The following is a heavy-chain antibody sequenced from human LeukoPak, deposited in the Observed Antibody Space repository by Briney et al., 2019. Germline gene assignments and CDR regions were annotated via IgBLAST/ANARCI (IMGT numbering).Heavy chain of an antibody. CDR2: IYYSGST. CDR1: GGSISSYY. CDR3: ARRGRLYYCYMDV. D-gene: IGHD1-1*01. J-gene: IGHJ6*03. Sequence: SETLSLTCTVSGGSISSYYWSWIRQPPGKGLEWIGYIYYSGSTNYNPSLKSRVTMSVDTSKNQFSLKLSSVTAADTAVYYCARRGRLYYCYMDVWGKGTTVTVSS. V-gene: IGHV4-59*01.